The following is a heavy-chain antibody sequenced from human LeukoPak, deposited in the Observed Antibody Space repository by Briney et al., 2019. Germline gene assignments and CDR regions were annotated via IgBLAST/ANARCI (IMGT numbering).Heavy chain of an antibody. Sequence: ASVKVSCKASGYTFSGYYMHWVRQAPGHGLEWMGWINPNSGGTNYAQKFQGRVTMTRDTSISTAYMELSRLRSDDTAVYYCARGKRDYVWGSYPKDYWGQGTLVTVSS. D-gene: IGHD3-16*02. CDR2: INPNSGGT. CDR1: GYTFSGYY. CDR3: ARGKRDYVWGSYPKDY. V-gene: IGHV1-2*02. J-gene: IGHJ4*02.